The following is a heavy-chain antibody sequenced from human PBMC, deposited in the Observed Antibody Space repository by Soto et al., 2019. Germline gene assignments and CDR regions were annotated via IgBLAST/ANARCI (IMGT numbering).Heavy chain of an antibody. CDR2: INPNSGGT. J-gene: IGHJ6*02. V-gene: IGHV1-2*04. CDR1: GYTFTGYY. D-gene: IGHD3-10*01. CDR3: ARADYYGSGSYPDYYYYGMDV. Sequence: ASVKVSCKASGYTFTGYYMHWVRQAPGQGLEWMGWINPNSGGTNYAQKFQGWVTMTRDTSISTAYMELSRLRSDDTAVYYCARADYYGSGSYPDYYYYGMDVWGPGTTVTVSS.